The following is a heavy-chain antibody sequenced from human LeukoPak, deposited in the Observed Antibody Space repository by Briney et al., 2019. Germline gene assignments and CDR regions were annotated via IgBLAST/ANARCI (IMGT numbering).Heavy chain of an antibody. CDR3: ARGGEYCSGGSCYLDY. CDR2: MYYSGST. Sequence: PSETLSLTCSVSGGSISSYYWSWIRQPPGKGLEWIGYMYYSGSTNYNPSLKSRVTISVDTSKNQFSLKLSSVTAADTAVYYCARGGEYCSGGSCYLDYWGQGTLVTVSS. V-gene: IGHV4-59*08. J-gene: IGHJ4*02. D-gene: IGHD2-15*01. CDR1: GGSISSYY.